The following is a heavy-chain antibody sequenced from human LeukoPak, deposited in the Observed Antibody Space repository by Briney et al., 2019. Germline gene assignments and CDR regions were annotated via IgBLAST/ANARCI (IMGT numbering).Heavy chain of an antibody. V-gene: IGHV4-4*07. CDR2: IYTSGST. D-gene: IGHD3-22*01. CDR1: GGSISDYY. CDR3: ARDHYDSSGYYIVDY. Sequence: PSETLSLTCTVSGGSISDYYWSWIRQPAGKGLEWIGRIYTSGSTNYNPSLKSRVTMSVDTSKNQFSLKLSSVTAADTAAYYCARDHYDSSGYYIVDYWGQGTLVTVSS. J-gene: IGHJ4*02.